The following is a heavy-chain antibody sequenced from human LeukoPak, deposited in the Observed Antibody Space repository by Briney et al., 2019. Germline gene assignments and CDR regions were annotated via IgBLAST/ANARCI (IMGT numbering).Heavy chain of an antibody. CDR3: ARRFGELIDY. D-gene: IGHD3-10*01. V-gene: IGHV3-30-3*01. CDR2: TSYDGTYK. CDR1: GFTFSRYA. J-gene: IGHJ4*02. Sequence: GRSLRLSCAASGFTFSRYAIHWVRQAPGKGLEWVAFTSYDGTYKYYADSVKGRFTISRDNSKNTLYLQMNSLRPEDTAVYYCARRFGELIDYWGQGTLVIVSS.